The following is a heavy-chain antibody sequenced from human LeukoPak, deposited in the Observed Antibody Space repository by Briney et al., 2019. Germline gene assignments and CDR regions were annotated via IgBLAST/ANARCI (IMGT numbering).Heavy chain of an antibody. Sequence: GGSLRLSCAASGFTFSSYGMHWVRQAPGKGLEWVAVISYDGSNKYYADSVKGRFTISRDNSKNTLYLQMNSLRAGDTAVYYCAKEAHFWSGYYPYGMDVWGQGTTVTVSS. CDR2: ISYDGSNK. J-gene: IGHJ6*02. D-gene: IGHD3-3*02. CDR1: GFTFSSYG. CDR3: AKEAHFWSGYYPYGMDV. V-gene: IGHV3-30*18.